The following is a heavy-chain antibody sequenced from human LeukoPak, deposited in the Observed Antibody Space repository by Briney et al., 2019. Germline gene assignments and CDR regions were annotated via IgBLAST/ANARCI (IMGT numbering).Heavy chain of an antibody. Sequence: SETLSLTCAVYGGSFSNDYWSWIRQPPGKGLEWIGEINDSGRINYNPSLMSRVTVSVDTSKNQFSLRLTSVTATDTAVYYCARRWNYGRNYYIDAWGNGATVSVSS. J-gene: IGHJ6*03. CDR2: INDSGRI. CDR3: ARRWNYGRNYYIDA. D-gene: IGHD1-7*01. CDR1: GGSFSNDY. V-gene: IGHV4-34*01.